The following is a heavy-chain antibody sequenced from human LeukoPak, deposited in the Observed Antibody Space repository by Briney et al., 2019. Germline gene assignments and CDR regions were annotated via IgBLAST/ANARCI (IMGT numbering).Heavy chain of an antibody. Sequence: GESLRLSCTASGFTFSSYAMTWVRDPPGKGLEWVSGISISGASTYYADSVKGRFTISRDNSKNTLYLQMNSLRAEDTAVYYCAKVIDSYGQGDIWGQGTMVTVSS. CDR3: AKVIDSYGQGDI. J-gene: IGHJ3*02. V-gene: IGHV3-23*01. CDR1: GFTFSSYA. CDR2: ISISGAST. D-gene: IGHD5-18*01.